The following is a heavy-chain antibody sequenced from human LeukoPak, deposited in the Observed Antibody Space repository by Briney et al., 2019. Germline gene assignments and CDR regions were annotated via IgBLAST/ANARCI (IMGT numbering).Heavy chain of an antibody. J-gene: IGHJ3*02. CDR3: ARDKGSSWYYEPSRPHAFDI. V-gene: IGHV1-69*13. D-gene: IGHD6-13*01. Sequence: SVKVSCKASGGTFSSYAISWVRQAPGQGLEWMGGIIPIFGTANYAQKFQGRVTITADESTSTAYMELSSLRSEDTAVYYCARDKGSSWYYEPSRPHAFDIWGQGTMVTVSS. CDR2: IIPIFGTA. CDR1: GGTFSSYA.